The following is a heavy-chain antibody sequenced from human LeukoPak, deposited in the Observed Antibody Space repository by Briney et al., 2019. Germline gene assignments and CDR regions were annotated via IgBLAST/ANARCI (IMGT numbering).Heavy chain of an antibody. D-gene: IGHD3-22*01. CDR1: GFSVSSNY. V-gene: IGHV3-53*01. CDR2: IYGGGNT. J-gene: IGHJ4*02. CDR3: ARGRWSSSGYQDY. Sequence: GGSLRLSCAASGFSVSSNYMTWVRQAPGKGLECVSVIYGGGNTYYADSVGGRFTISRDNSKNTLYFQMNSLRVEDTAMYYCARGRWSSSGYQDYWGRGTLVTVSS.